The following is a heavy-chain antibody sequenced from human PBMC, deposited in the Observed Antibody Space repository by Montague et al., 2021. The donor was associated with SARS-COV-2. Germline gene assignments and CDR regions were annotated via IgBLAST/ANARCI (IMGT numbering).Heavy chain of an antibody. CDR1: GGSFSDYF. J-gene: IGHJ4*02. D-gene: IGHD3-22*01. CDR3: ARGRQHFNMIVVVMTGGEYYFDY. Sequence: SETLSLTCAVYGGSFSDYFWTWICQPPGKGLEWIGEINHHGTSNYNPSLKSRVSISVDTSKNQFSLYLGFVTAADTAVYYCARGRQHFNMIVVVMTGGEYYFDYWGQGTLVTVSS. CDR2: INHHGTS. V-gene: IGHV4-34*01.